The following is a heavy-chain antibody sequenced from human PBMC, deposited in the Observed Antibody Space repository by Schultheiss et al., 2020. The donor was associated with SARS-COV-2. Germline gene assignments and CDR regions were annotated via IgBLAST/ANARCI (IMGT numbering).Heavy chain of an antibody. CDR2: INHSGST. Sequence: GSLRLSCAVYGGSFSGYYWSWIRQPPGKGLEWIGEINHSGSTNYNPSLKSRVTISVDTSKNQFSLKLSSVTAADTAVYYCARGGGRQQLDYYYGMDVWGQGTTVTVSS. D-gene: IGHD6-13*01. J-gene: IGHJ6*02. CDR3: ARGGGRQQLDYYYGMDV. V-gene: IGHV4-34*01. CDR1: GGSFSGYY.